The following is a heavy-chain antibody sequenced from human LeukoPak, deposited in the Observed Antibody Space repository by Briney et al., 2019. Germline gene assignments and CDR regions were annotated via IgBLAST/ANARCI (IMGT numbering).Heavy chain of an antibody. J-gene: IGHJ4*02. Sequence: GGSLRLSCAASGFTFSDYYMNWVRQAPGKGLEWVSYISSGSNTIYYADSVKGRFTISRDNAKKSLYLQMNSLRDEDTAVYYCARDQNYYDSSGYDYWGQGTLVTVSS. D-gene: IGHD3-22*01. CDR3: ARDQNYYDSSGYDY. V-gene: IGHV3-48*02. CDR2: ISSGSNTI. CDR1: GFTFSDYY.